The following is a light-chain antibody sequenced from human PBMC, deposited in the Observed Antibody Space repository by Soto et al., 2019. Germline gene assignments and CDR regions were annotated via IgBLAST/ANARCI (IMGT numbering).Light chain of an antibody. CDR3: QYHGSSPIT. CDR1: QSVSSSY. Sequence: EIMLTQSPRTLRFSPGERAPLSCRASQSVSSSYLAWYQQKPGQAPRLLIFAASSRASGIPDRFSGSGSGTDFTLTISRLEPEDFALFYCQYHGSSPITFGQGTRLEIK. CDR2: AAS. J-gene: IGKJ5*01. V-gene: IGKV3-20*01.